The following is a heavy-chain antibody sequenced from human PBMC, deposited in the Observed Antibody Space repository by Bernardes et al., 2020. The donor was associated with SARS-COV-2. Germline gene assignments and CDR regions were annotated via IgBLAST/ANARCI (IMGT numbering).Heavy chain of an antibody. D-gene: IGHD5-18*01. Sequence: SETLSLTCAVSGASIISPSWWSWVRQPPGRGLEWIGEIDYSGSATYNPSLKSRVTITVDTANNKFSLRVNSLTAADTALYFCARVHSTGTALLGLDLWGQGTMVNVSS. J-gene: IGHJ6*02. CDR1: GASIISPSW. CDR2: IDYSGSA. V-gene: IGHV4-4*02. CDR3: ARVHSTGTALLGLDL.